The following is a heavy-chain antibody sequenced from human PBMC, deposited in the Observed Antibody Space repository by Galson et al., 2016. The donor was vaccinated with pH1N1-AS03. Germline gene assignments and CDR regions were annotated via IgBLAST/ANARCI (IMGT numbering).Heavy chain of an antibody. CDR2: ISFDGTNK. D-gene: IGHD3/OR15-3a*01. V-gene: IGHV3-30*18. Sequence: SLRLSCAASGFTISNFGMLWVRQAPGQGLEWVAIISFDGTNKYYADSVKGRFSISGDNSKNTLFLQMSALRAEDTAVYYCANDFNYDFWSGYSFYWGQGAQVTVSS. CDR1: GFTISNFG. J-gene: IGHJ4*02. CDR3: ANDFNYDFWSGYSFY.